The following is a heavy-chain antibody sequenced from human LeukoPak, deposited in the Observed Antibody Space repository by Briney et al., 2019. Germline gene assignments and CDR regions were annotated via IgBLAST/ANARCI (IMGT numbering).Heavy chain of an antibody. CDR3: AKWGDYDVLTGYYVSDY. CDR1: GFTFSYYA. D-gene: IGHD3-9*01. J-gene: IGHJ4*02. CDR2: ITGSGGNT. V-gene: IGHV3-23*01. Sequence: GGSLRLSCAASGFTFSYYAMSWVRQAPGKGLEWVSAITGSGGNTYYADSVKGRFTISRDNSKNTLYLQMNSLRAEDTAVYYCAKWGDYDVLTGYYVSDYWGQGTLVTVSS.